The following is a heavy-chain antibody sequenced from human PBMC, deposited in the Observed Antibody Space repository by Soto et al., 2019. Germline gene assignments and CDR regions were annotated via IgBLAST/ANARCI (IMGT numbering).Heavy chain of an antibody. V-gene: IGHV4-31*03. CDR2: ISHSGST. D-gene: IGHD5-18*01. Sequence: QVQLQESGPGLVKPSQTLSLSCTVSGGAISSADYYWSWIRQHPGKGLEWIGYISHSGSTYYTPSLKSRVIISADTPKNQFSLNLTSVTAADTAVYYCAREYTYGSNFFDCWGQGARVTVSS. CDR1: GGAISSADYY. CDR3: AREYTYGSNFFDC. J-gene: IGHJ4*02.